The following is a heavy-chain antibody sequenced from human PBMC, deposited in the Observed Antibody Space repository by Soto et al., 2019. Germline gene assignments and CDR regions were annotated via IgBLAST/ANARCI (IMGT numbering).Heavy chain of an antibody. J-gene: IGHJ2*01. V-gene: IGHV4-30-2*01. Sequence: QLQLQESGAGLVKPSQTLSLTCAVSGGSISSGGFSWSWIRQPPGKGLEWIGYIFPSGSTYYNPSLQSRVTIAVDTSKTQLSLNMSAVAAADTAVYYCAREAVSGSPDWYVNLCGRGTLVTVSS. CDR2: IFPSGST. CDR1: GGSISSGGFS. CDR3: AREAVSGSPDWYVNL. D-gene: IGHD1-26*01.